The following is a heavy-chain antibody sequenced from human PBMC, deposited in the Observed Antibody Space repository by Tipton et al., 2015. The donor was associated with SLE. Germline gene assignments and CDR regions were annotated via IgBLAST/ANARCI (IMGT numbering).Heavy chain of an antibody. CDR3: ARGTPFMEWERNWFDP. CDR1: GVSISVSHW. V-gene: IGHV4-4*02. Sequence: TLSLTCAVSGVSISVSHWWSWIRQPPGKGLEWIGEINHGGSTNYNPSLKSRVTISVDTSKNQFSLKMNSVTAADTAVYYCARGTPFMEWERNWFDPWGQGTLVTVSS. CDR2: INHGGST. J-gene: IGHJ5*02. D-gene: IGHD1-26*01.